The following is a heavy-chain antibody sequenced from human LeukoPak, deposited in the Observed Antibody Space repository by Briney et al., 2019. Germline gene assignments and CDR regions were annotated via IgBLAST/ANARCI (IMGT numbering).Heavy chain of an antibody. D-gene: IGHD2-21*02. V-gene: IGHV4-59*08. CDR3: ARHSVRRGDLDY. CDR1: GGSISGYH. CDR2: IYYSGST. J-gene: IGHJ4*02. Sequence: PSETLSLTCTVSGGSISGYHWSWIRQPPGKGLEWIAYIYYSGSTNYNPSLKSRFTISVDTSKNQFSLKLSSVTAADTAVYYCARHSVRRGDLDYWGQGTLVTVSS.